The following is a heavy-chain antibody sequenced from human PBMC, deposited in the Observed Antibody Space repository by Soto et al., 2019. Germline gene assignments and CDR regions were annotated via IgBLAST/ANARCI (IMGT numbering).Heavy chain of an antibody. Sequence: EVQVVESGGGLVQPGGSLRLSCAASGFTFSSYSMNWVRQAPGKGLEWVSYISASGGAIYYAGSVKGRFTISRDNAKNSLFLQMTSLRAEDTAVFYCARSVQQLGRGGYYYYMDVWGEGTTVTVSS. J-gene: IGHJ6*03. D-gene: IGHD6-13*01. CDR3: ARSVQQLGRGGYYYYMDV. CDR2: ISASGGAI. CDR1: GFTFSSYS. V-gene: IGHV3-48*01.